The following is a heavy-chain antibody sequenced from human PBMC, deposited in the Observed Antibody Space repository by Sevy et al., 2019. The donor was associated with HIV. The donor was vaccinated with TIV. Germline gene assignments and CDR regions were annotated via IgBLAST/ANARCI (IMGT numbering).Heavy chain of an antibody. CDR2: ISGNNGNT. D-gene: IGHD3-22*01. CDR3: ANSYYYDSGDYYPLYAFDI. J-gene: IGHJ3*02. V-gene: IGHV3-23*01. Sequence: GGSLRLSCAASGFTFSSFAMSWVRQAPGKGLEWVSGISGNNGNTYYADSVKGRFTISRNNSKNTLFLQMNSLRAEDKAVYYCANSYYYDSGDYYPLYAFDIWGQGTMVTVSS. CDR1: GFTFSSFA.